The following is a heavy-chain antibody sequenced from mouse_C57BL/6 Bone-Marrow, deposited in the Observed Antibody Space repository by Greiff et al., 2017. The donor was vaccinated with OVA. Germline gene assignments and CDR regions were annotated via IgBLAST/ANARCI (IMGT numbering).Heavy chain of an antibody. V-gene: IGHV1-72*01. D-gene: IGHD1-1*01. CDR2: IDPNSGGT. J-gene: IGHJ1*03. CDR3: ARDYDSSSRCYWYFDV. Sequence: QVQLQQPGAELVKPGASVKLSCKASGYTFTSYWMHWVKQRPGRGLEWIGRIDPNSGGTKYNEKFKSKATLTVDKPSSTAYMQLSSLTSEDSAVYYCARDYDSSSRCYWYFDVWGTGTTVTVSS. CDR1: GYTFTSYW.